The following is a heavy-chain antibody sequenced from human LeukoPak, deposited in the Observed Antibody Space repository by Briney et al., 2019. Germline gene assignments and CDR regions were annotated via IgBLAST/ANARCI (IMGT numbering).Heavy chain of an antibody. Sequence: ASVKVSCKASGYTFTGYYMHWVRQAPGQGLEWMGWINPNSGGTNYAQKFQGRVTMTRDTSISTAYMELSGLRSDDTAVYYCARVVRYCSGGSCYRYNWFDPWGQGTLVTVSS. CDR2: INPNSGGT. CDR3: ARVVRYCSGGSCYRYNWFDP. J-gene: IGHJ5*02. D-gene: IGHD2-15*01. CDR1: GYTFTGYY. V-gene: IGHV1-2*02.